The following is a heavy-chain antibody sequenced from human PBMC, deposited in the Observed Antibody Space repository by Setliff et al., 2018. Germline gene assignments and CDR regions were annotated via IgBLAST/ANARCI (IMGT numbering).Heavy chain of an antibody. Sequence: GGSLRLSCAASGFTFINYWMSWVRQAPGTGLEWLANIKQDGSGKFYVDSVKGRFTISRDNAKNSLYLQMNNLRAEDTAVYYCVRDSPYCVNGVCRGYWGQGTQVTVSS. CDR2: IKQDGSGK. D-gene: IGHD2-21*01. CDR3: VRDSPYCVNGVCRGY. CDR1: GFTFINYW. J-gene: IGHJ4*02. V-gene: IGHV3-7*03.